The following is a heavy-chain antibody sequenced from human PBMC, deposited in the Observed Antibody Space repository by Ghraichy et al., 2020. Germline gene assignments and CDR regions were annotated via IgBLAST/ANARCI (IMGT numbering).Heavy chain of an antibody. D-gene: IGHD1-26*01. CDR2: IYYSGST. J-gene: IGHJ4*02. CDR3: ARHGVGAPYYFDY. CDR1: GGSISSSSYY. V-gene: IGHV4-39*01. Sequence: SETLSLTCTVSGGSISSSSYYWGWIRQPPGKGLEWIGSIYYSGSTYYNPSLKSRVTISVDTSKNQFSLKLSSVTAADTAVYYCARHGVGAPYYFDYWGQGTLVTVSS.